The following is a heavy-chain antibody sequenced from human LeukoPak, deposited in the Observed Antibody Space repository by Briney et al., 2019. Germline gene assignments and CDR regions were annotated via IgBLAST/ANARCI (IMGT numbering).Heavy chain of an antibody. CDR1: GFTFCSYS. J-gene: IGHJ4*02. V-gene: IGHV3-21*01. CDR2: ISSSSSYI. D-gene: IGHD3-9*01. CDR3: ARDQSDILTPYYFEY. Sequence: PGGSLRLSCAASGFTFCSYSMNWVRQAPGKGLEWVSSISSSSSYIYYADSVKGRFTISRDNAKNSLYLQMNSLRVEDTAVYYCARDQSDILTPYYFEYWGQGTLVTVSS.